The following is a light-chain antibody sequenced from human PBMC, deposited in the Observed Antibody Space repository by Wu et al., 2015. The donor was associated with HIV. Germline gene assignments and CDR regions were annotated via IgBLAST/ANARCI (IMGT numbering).Light chain of an antibody. J-gene: IGKJ5*01. Sequence: EIVLTQSPGTLSLSPGERATLSCRASQSVSSNYLVWFQQKPGQTPRLLIHAASNRATGIPDRFSGSGSGTDFTLTINRLQPEDSAVYYCQEYGNLPFTFGQGTRLEIK. CDR2: AAS. CDR3: QEYGNLPFT. CDR1: QSVSSNY. V-gene: IGKV3-20*01.